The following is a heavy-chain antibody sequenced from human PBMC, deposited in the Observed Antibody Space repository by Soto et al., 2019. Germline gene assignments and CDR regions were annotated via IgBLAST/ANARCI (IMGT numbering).Heavy chain of an antibody. Sequence: PGGSLRLSCAASGFTFSSNGMHWVRQAPGKGLEYVSAISSNGGSTYYANSVKGRFTISRDNSKNTLYLQMGSLRAEDMAVYYCARDSGAFDIWGQGTMVTVSS. J-gene: IGHJ3*02. V-gene: IGHV3-64*01. D-gene: IGHD3-10*01. CDR2: ISSNGGST. CDR3: ARDSGAFDI. CDR1: GFTFSSNG.